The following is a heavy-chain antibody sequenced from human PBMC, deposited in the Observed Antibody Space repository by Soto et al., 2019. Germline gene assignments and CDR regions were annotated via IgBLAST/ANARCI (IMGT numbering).Heavy chain of an antibody. Sequence: PGESLKISCKGSGYSFTSYWIGWVRQMPGKGLEWMGIIYPGDSDTRYSPSFQGQVTISADKSISTAYLQWSSLKPSDTAMYYYARAQRYDFRCYGYNGAHAWGPGPPDTESS. V-gene: IGHV5-51*01. CDR2: IYPGDSDT. CDR1: GYSFTSYW. CDR3: ARAQRYDFRCYGYNGAHA. J-gene: IGHJ6*02. D-gene: IGHD3-3*01.